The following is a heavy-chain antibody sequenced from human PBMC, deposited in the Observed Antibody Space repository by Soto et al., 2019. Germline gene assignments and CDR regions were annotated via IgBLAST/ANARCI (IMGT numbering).Heavy chain of an antibody. CDR1: GFTFRSYE. CDR3: ARNWDGSFDL. Sequence: ELQLVESGGGLVQPGWSLRLSCAASGFTFRSYEMNWVRQVPGKGLEWVAYMSGTTTFYADSVKGRFTISRDNAKNSLYLQMDRLRAGDTAVYYCARNWDGSFDLWGQGTLVTVSS. V-gene: IGHV3-48*03. D-gene: IGHD1-1*01. J-gene: IGHJ4*02. CDR2: MSGTTT.